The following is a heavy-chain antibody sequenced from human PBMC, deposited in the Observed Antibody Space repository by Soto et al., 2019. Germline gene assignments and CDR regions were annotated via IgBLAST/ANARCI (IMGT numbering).Heavy chain of an antibody. D-gene: IGHD2-15*01. CDR1: GFTFSSYA. J-gene: IGHJ4*02. CDR2: VSIGGST. CDR3: AKRRGAGGHFDY. V-gene: IGHV3-23*01. Sequence: DVQLLESGGGLVQPEGSLRLSCAASGFTFSSYAMGWVRQGPGKGLEWVAVVSIGGSTHYADSVRGRFTISIDNSKNTLSLQINSLTAEHMVVYFCAKRRGAGGHFDYWWQGALVNVSS.